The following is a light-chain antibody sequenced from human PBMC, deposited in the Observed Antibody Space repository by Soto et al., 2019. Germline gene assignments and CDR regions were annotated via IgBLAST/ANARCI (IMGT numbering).Light chain of an antibody. J-gene: IGLJ1*01. Sequence: QSALTQPASVSGSPGQSITISCTGTSSDVGGYNYVSWYQHHPGKAPKLMIYEVSNRPSGVSYRLSGSKSGNTASLTISGLQAEDEADYYCSSYTSSSTSVFGTGTKLTVL. V-gene: IGLV2-14*01. CDR1: SSDVGGYNY. CDR2: EVS. CDR3: SSYTSSSTSV.